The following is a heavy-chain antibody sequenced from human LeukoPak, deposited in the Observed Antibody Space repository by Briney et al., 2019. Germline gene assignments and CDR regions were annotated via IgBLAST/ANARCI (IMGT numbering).Heavy chain of an antibody. CDR1: GFTFSSYS. CDR2: ISSSSSYI. V-gene: IGHV3-21*01. CDR3: ARDIGSGSYQFDY. J-gene: IGHJ4*02. D-gene: IGHD3-10*01. Sequence: TGGSLRLSCAASGFTFSSYSMNWVRQAPGKGLEWVSSISSSSSYIYYADSVKGRFTISRDNAKNSLYLQMNSLRAEDTAVYYYARDIGSGSYQFDYWGQGTLDTVSS.